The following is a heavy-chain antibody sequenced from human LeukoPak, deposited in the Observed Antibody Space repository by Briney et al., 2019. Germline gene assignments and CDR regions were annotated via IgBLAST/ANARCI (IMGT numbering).Heavy chain of an antibody. CDR2: INPNSGAT. J-gene: IGHJ6*03. Sequence: ASVKXXXXXSXXTFTCYYMHWVRQAPGQGLEWMGWINPNSGATHYAQKFQGRVSMTRDTSISTVNMEMRRVRENDTARYYCASRFTNDICYKGYYMDVWGKGTTVTVSS. CDR3: ASRFTNDICYKGYYMDV. CDR1: XXTFTCYY. V-gene: IGHV1-2*02. D-gene: IGHD3-16*02.